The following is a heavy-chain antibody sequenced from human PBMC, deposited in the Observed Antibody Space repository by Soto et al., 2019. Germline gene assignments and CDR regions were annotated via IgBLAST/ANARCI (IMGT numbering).Heavy chain of an antibody. D-gene: IGHD3-22*01. CDR3: ARDLYDYYDSSGYYYYYGMDV. V-gene: IGHV4-59*01. J-gene: IGHJ6*02. Sequence: LSLTCTVSGGSISSYYWSWIRQPPGKGLEWIGYIYYSGSTNYNPSLKSRVTISVDTSKNQFSLKLSSVTAADTAVYYCARDLYDYYDSSGYYYYYGMDVWGQGTTVTVSS. CDR1: GGSISSYY. CDR2: IYYSGST.